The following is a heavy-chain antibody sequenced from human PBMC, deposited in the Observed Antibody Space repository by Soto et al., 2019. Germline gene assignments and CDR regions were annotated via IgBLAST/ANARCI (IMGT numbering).Heavy chain of an antibody. CDR2: IHPANGYT. Sequence: QAHLVQSGAEVKKPGASVKVSCKASGYRFNDFAIHWLRQAPGQRPEWMGWIHPANGYTKYSQKLETRITITWDTSATTAHMALRGLASEDTAVYYCAREGGIVDDGFSDWFDPWGQGTLVTVSA. CDR1: GYRFNDFA. CDR3: AREGGIVDDGFSDWFDP. D-gene: IGHD3-16*01. J-gene: IGHJ5*02. V-gene: IGHV1-3*01.